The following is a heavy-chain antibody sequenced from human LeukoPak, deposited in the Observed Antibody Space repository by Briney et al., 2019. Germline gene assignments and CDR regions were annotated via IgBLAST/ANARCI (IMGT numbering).Heavy chain of an antibody. D-gene: IGHD3-10*02. J-gene: IGHJ6*04. CDR2: ISSSGNYK. CDR3: AELGITMIGGV. CDR1: GFTFSSYE. V-gene: IGHV3-48*03. Sequence: PGGTLRLSCGASGFTFSSYEVSWVRQAPGKGLEWGSYISSSGNYKEYADSVKGRFTISRDNAKNSLYLQMNSLRAEDTAVYYCAELGITMIGGVWGKGTTVTIAS.